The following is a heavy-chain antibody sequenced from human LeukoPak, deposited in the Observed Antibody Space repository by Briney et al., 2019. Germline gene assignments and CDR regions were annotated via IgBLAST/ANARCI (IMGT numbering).Heavy chain of an antibody. D-gene: IGHD1-26*01. CDR3: AKIYRGRGSYYAGSSFDY. CDR1: GFTFSSYG. CDR2: IRYDGSNK. J-gene: IGHJ4*02. V-gene: IGHV3-30*02. Sequence: GGSLRLSCAASGFTFSSYGMHWVRQAPGKGLEWVAFIRYDGSNKYYADSVKGRFTISRDNSKNTLYLQMNSLRAEDTAVYYCAKIYRGRGSYYAGSSFDYWGQGTLVTVSS.